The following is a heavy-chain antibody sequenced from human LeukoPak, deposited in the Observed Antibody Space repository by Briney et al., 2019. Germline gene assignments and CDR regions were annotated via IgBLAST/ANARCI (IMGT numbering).Heavy chain of an antibody. CDR2: IYSGGST. Sequence: GGSLRLSCAASGFTVSSNYMSWVRQAPGKGLEWVSVIYSGGSTYYADSVKGRFTISRDNSKNTLYLQMNSLRSEDTAVYYCARTSREMTTSTGYFDYWGPGTLVTVSS. CDR1: GFTVSSNY. D-gene: IGHD5-24*01. V-gene: IGHV3-53*05. CDR3: ARTSREMTTSTGYFDY. J-gene: IGHJ4*02.